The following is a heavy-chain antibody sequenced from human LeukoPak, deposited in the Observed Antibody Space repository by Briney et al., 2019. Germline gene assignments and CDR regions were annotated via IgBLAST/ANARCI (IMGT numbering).Heavy chain of an antibody. Sequence: ASVKVSCKASGYTFTGYYMHWVRQAPGQGLEWMGWINPDSGGTNNAQKFQGRVTMTRDTSISTAHMELSRLRSDDTAVYYCARTFYDTLDSDAFDFWGQGTMVIVSS. V-gene: IGHV1-2*02. CDR1: GYTFTGYY. CDR2: INPDSGGT. D-gene: IGHD2/OR15-2a*01. CDR3: ARTFYDTLDSDAFDF. J-gene: IGHJ3*01.